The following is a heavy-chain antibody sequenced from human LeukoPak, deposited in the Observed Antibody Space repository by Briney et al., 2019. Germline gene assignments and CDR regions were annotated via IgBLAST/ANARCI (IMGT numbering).Heavy chain of an antibody. D-gene: IGHD2-2*02. J-gene: IGHJ5*02. CDR3: ARDLTMVPAAISWFDP. CDR2: ISSSSSTI. V-gene: IGHV3-48*01. Sequence: GGSLRLSCAASGFTFSSYSMNWVRQTPGKGLEWVSYISSSSSTIYYADSVKGRFTISRDNAKNSLYLQMNSLRAEDTAVYYCARDLTMVPAAISWFDPWGQGTLVTVSS. CDR1: GFTFSSYS.